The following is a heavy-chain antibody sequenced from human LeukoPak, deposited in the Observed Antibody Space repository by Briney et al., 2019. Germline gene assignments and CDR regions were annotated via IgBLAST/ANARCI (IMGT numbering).Heavy chain of an antibody. CDR3: ARGPKGYYDSSGYYEDY. CDR2: IYHSGST. CDR1: GGSISSGGYY. J-gene: IGHJ4*02. V-gene: IGHV4-30-2*01. D-gene: IGHD3-22*01. Sequence: PSETLSLTCTVSGGSISSGGYYWSWIRQPPGKGLEWIGYIYHSGSTYYNPSLKSRVTISVDRSKNQFSLKLSSVTAADTAVYYCARGPKGYYDSSGYYEDYWGQGTLVTVSS.